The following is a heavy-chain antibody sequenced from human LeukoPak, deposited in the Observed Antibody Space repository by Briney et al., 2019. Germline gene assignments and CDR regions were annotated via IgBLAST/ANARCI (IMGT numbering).Heavy chain of an antibody. CDR1: GGSLSGYY. Sequence: SETLSLTCAVYGGSLSGYYWSWIRQPPGKGLEWIGEINHSGSTNYNPSLKSRVTISVDTSKNQFSLKLSSVTAADTAVYYCAREEFKYCSSTSCYRQNYYYGMDVWGQGTTVTVSS. CDR3: AREEFKYCSSTSCYRQNYYYGMDV. J-gene: IGHJ6*02. CDR2: INHSGST. V-gene: IGHV4-34*01. D-gene: IGHD2-2*01.